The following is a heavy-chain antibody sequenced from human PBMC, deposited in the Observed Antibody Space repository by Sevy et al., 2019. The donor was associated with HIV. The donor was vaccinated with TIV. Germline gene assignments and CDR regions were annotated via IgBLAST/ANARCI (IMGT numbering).Heavy chain of an antibody. CDR2: ISFSGSKT. CDR1: GFTFNKYN. D-gene: IGHD3-3*01. J-gene: IGHJ4*02. V-gene: IGHV3-23*01. CDR3: AKTPFMDFWNDYYSFYFDF. Sequence: GESLKISCAASGFTFNKYNMNWVRQAPGKGLEWVSGISFSGSKTYYAESVKGRFSISRDPSKNTLYLQMNNVRVEDTAVYFCAKTPFMDFWNDYYSFYFDFWGQGTLVTVSS.